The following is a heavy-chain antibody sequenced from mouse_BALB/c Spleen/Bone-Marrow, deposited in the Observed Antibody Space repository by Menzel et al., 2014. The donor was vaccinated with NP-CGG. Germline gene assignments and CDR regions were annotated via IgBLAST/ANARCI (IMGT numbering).Heavy chain of an antibody. V-gene: IGHV1-69*02. CDR1: GSTFTSYW. CDR3: TRGTRYYFDY. Sequence: QVQLKESGAELVRPGASVKLSCKASGSTFTSYWINWVKQRPGQGLEWIGNIYPSDSYTNYNQKFKDKATLTVDKSSSTAYMQLSSPTSEDSAVYYCTRGTRYYFDYWGQGTTLTVSS. D-gene: IGHD3-3*01. CDR2: IYPSDSYT. J-gene: IGHJ2*01.